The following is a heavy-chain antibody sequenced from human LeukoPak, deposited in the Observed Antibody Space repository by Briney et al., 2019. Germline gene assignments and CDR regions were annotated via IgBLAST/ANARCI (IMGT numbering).Heavy chain of an antibody. CDR1: GGSINGYY. D-gene: IGHD6-13*01. J-gene: IGHJ2*01. CDR3: ARVSSSWYQDWYFDL. CDR2: IETSGNT. V-gene: IGHV4-4*07. Sequence: SETLSLTCTVSGGSINGYYWSWIRQSPGKGLEWIGRIETSGNTNYKPSLKSRVTMSVDTSKNQFSLKLSSVTAADTAVYYCARVSSSWYQDWYFDLWGRGTLVTVSS.